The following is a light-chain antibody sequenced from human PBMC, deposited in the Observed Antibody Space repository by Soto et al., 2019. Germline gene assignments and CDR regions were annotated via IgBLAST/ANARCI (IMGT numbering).Light chain of an antibody. J-gene: IGLJ2*01. Sequence: QSVLTQPPSASGTPGQRVTPSCAGSSSNIGSNTGNWYQQLPGTAPKLLIYSNNQRPSGVPDRFSGSKSGTSASLAISGLQSEDEADYYCAAWDDSLNGVVFGGGTKLTVL. CDR1: SSNIGSNT. CDR3: AAWDDSLNGVV. V-gene: IGLV1-44*01. CDR2: SNN.